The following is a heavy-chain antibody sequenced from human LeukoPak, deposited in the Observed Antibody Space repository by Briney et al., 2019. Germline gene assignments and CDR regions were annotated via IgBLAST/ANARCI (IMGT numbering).Heavy chain of an antibody. Sequence: GGSLRLSCAASGFTFSSYAMSWVSQAPGKGLEWVSSISGSNDNTYYADSVKDRFTISRDNSKNTLSLQMNSLRADDTALYYCAKGRGTTVTSAANYWGQGTLVTVSS. V-gene: IGHV3-23*01. CDR3: AKGRGTTVTSAANY. D-gene: IGHD4-17*01. CDR2: ISGSNDNT. CDR1: GFTFSSYA. J-gene: IGHJ4*02.